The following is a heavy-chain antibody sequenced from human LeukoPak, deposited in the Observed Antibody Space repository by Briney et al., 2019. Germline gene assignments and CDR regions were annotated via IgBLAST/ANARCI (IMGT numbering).Heavy chain of an antibody. Sequence: TGGSLRLSCAASGFTFSSYGMHWVRQAPGKGLEWVAFIRFDESNKYYADSVKGRFTISRDNSKNTLYLQMNSLAVEDTAVYYCAKDPRQYSFTGCLDPWGQGTLVTVSS. CDR1: GFTFSSYG. D-gene: IGHD2-2*01. CDR2: IRFDESNK. V-gene: IGHV3-30*02. CDR3: AKDPRQYSFTGCLDP. J-gene: IGHJ5*02.